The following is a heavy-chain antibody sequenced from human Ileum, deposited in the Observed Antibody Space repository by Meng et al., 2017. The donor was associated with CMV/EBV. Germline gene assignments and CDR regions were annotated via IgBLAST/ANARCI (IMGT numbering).Heavy chain of an antibody. J-gene: IGHJ4*02. CDR2: ISSSGSMI. V-gene: IGHV3-11*01. Sequence: SGCTFSDYYMSWIRQAPGKGLEWISYISSSGSMIYYADSVKGRFTISRDNAKNSLSLQMNSLRAEDTAVYYCARGAPYYYDTTGYYKYWGQGTLVTVSS. D-gene: IGHD3-22*01. CDR3: ARGAPYYYDTTGYYKY. CDR1: GCTFSDYY.